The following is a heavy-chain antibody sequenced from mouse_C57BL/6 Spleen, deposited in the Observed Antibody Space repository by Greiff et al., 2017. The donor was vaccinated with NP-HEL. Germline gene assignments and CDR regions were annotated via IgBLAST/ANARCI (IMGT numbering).Heavy chain of an antibody. J-gene: IGHJ4*01. Sequence: EVKLVESGGGLVQPKGSLKLSCAASGFTFNTYAMHWVRQAPGKGLEWVARIRSKSSNYATYYADSVKDRFTISRDDSQSMLYLQMNNMKTEDTAMYYCVRDANCAFYYAMDYWGQGTSVTVSS. CDR3: VRDANCAFYYAMDY. CDR1: GFTFNTYA. V-gene: IGHV10-3*01. CDR2: IRSKSSNYAT. D-gene: IGHD4-1*02.